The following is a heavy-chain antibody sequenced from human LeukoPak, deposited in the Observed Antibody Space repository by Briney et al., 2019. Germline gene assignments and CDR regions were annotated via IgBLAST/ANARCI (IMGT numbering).Heavy chain of an antibody. Sequence: GASVKVSCKASGYTFTSYYMHWVRQAPGQGLEWMGIINPSGGSTSYAQKFQGRVTMTRDTSTSTVYMELSSLRSEDTAVYYCARDGDYYDSSGYYSPYFDYWGQGTLVTVSS. V-gene: IGHV1-46*01. CDR3: ARDGDYYDSSGYYSPYFDY. CDR2: INPSGGST. J-gene: IGHJ4*02. D-gene: IGHD3-22*01. CDR1: GYTFTSYY.